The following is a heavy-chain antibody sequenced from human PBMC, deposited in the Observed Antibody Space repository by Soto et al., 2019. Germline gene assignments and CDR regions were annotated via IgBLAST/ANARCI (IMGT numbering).Heavy chain of an antibody. J-gene: IGHJ4*02. V-gene: IGHV1-18*01. CDR3: AADVGGYIYGFARH. CDR1: GYTFTSYG. Sequence: ASVKFSCKAAGYTFTSYGISWVRQAPGQVLECMVWISAYNGNTKYXXKLQGRVXXTTDTSTSTAXMELRXLRSDDTAVGDCAADVGGYIYGFARHWRPGTLVTVSS. D-gene: IGHD4-17*01. CDR2: ISAYNGNT.